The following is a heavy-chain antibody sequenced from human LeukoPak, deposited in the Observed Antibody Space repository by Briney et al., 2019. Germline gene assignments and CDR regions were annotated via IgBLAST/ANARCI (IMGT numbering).Heavy chain of an antibody. CDR2: IHSSGST. CDR3: ARRRTDGFFDY. Sequence: SETLSLTCSVSGGSISGYYWSWVRQPPGKGLEWIGNIHSSGSTSYNPSLKSRVTISVDTSKSQFSLKLSSVTAADTAVFYCARRRTDGFFDYWGQGILVTVSS. CDR1: GGSISGYY. J-gene: IGHJ4*02. V-gene: IGHV4-4*09. D-gene: IGHD3/OR15-3a*01.